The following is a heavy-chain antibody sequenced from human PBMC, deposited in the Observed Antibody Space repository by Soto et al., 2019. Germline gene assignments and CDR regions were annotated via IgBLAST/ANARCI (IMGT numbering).Heavy chain of an antibody. CDR2: ISYDGSNK. CDR1: VFSVSSYS. D-gene: IGHD6-13*01. V-gene: IGHV3-30*04. J-gene: IGHJ6*02. Sequence: SXAASVFSVSSYSMHWVRQAPGKGREWVAVISYDGSNKYYADSVKGRFTITRDSSKNTVSLQMNSLRLEDTAVYYCARAPPRGIAAPGTWGSGMDVWGQGTTVTVSS. CDR3: ARAPPRGIAAPGTWGSGMDV.